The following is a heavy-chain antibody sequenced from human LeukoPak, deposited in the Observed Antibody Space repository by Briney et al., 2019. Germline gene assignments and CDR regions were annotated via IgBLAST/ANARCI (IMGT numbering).Heavy chain of an antibody. J-gene: IGHJ4*02. CDR1: GDSIKTYY. D-gene: IGHD2-2*01. CDR3: AIGCSRGTCPFHY. V-gene: IGHV4-59*01. Sequence: SETLSLTCTVSGDSIKTYYWSWIRQPTGKGLEWMGYVYYSGSTNCNPYLKSRVTISVDTSRNQFSLNLNSVTAADTAVDYCAIGCSRGTCPFHYRGQATLVTVSS. CDR2: VYYSGST.